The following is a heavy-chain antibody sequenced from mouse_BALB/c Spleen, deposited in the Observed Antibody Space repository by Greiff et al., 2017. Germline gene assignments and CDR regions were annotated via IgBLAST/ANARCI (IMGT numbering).Heavy chain of an antibody. Sequence: EVKLVESGPELVKPGASVKISCKASGYSFTGYFMNWVMQSHGKSLEWIGRINPYNGDTFYNQKFKGKATLTVDKSSSTAHMELRSLASEDSAVYYCARCNYGNYLYYAMDYWGQGTSVTVSS. CDR3: ARCNYGNYLYYAMDY. V-gene: IGHV1-20*02. CDR1: GYSFTGYF. D-gene: IGHD2-1*01. CDR2: INPYNGDT. J-gene: IGHJ4*01.